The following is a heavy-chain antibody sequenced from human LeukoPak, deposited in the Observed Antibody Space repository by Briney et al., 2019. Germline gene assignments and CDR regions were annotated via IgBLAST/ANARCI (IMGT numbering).Heavy chain of an antibody. J-gene: IGHJ4*02. CDR2: ISSDGSSA. CDR3: ARRRTIGDYDY. D-gene: IGHD3-16*01. CDR1: GFTFSNYW. Sequence: GGSLRLSCAASGFTFSNYWMHWVRQAPGKGLMCAARISSDGSSADHADSVKGRFTISRDNAKNTLYLQMNSLRVEDTAVYYCARRRTIGDYDYWGQGTLVTVSS. V-gene: IGHV3-74*01.